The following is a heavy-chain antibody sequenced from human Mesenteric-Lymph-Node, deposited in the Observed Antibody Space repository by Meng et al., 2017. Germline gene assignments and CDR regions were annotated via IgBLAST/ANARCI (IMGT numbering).Heavy chain of an antibody. V-gene: IGHV3-23*01. D-gene: IGHD1-1*01. Sequence: GESLKISCAASGFTFNNHAMSWVRQAPGKGLEWVSHISGSGDTSHYTDSVKGRFSISRDNSRNTLYLQMNSLTAEDTAVYYCARGTITPPGTGWGCFCDFWGLGTLVTVSS. CDR3: ARGTITPPGTGWGCFCDF. J-gene: IGHJ4*02. CDR2: ISGSGDTS. CDR1: GFTFNNHA.